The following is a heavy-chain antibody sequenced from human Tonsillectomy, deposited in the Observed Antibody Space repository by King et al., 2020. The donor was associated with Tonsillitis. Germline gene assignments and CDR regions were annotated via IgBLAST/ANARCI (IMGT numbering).Heavy chain of an antibody. CDR3: ARVIGSSTYYPDY. J-gene: IGHJ4*02. Sequence: VQLQQWGAGLLKPSETLSLTCAVYGASFSGYHWSWIRQPPGKGLEWIGEINHSGSTNYNPSLKSRVTISVDTSMNQFSLKLNSVTAADTAVYYCARVIGSSTYYPDYWGQGTLVTVSS. V-gene: IGHV4-34*01. CDR2: INHSGST. CDR1: GASFSGYH. D-gene: IGHD3-22*01.